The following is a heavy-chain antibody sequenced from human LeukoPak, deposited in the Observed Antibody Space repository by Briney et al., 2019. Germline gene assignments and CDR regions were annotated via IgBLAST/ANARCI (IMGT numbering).Heavy chain of an antibody. CDR3: AGARHGDYRWDY. V-gene: IGHV5-51*01. CDR1: GYSFTNYW. Sequence: GKSLKISCKDSGYSFTNYWIGWVRQMPGKGLEWMGITHSADSNTKYSPSFQGQVTISADKSISTAYLQWSGLKASDTAMYYCAGARHGDYRWDYWGQGTLVTVSS. D-gene: IGHD4-17*01. CDR2: THSADSNT. J-gene: IGHJ4*02.